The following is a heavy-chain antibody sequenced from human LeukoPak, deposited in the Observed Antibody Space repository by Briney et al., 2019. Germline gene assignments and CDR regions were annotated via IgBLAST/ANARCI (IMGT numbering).Heavy chain of an antibody. D-gene: IGHD3-22*01. Sequence: GGSLRLSCAASGFTFSSYGMHWVRQAPGKGLEWVAFIRYDGSNKYYADSVKGRFTISRDNSKNTLYLQMNSLRAEDTAVYYCAKDGGYYYDSSGYYREAYYYYYMDVWGKGTTVTISS. CDR3: AKDGGYYYDSSGYYREAYYYYYMDV. V-gene: IGHV3-30*02. CDR1: GFTFSSYG. J-gene: IGHJ6*03. CDR2: IRYDGSNK.